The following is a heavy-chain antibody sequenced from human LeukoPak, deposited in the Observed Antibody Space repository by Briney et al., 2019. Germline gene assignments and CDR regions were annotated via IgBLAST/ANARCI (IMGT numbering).Heavy chain of an antibody. CDR2: INQSGST. CDR1: GGSFSGYY. CDR3: ARHGGYGSGSYYNVWYFDY. D-gene: IGHD3-10*01. J-gene: IGHJ4*02. V-gene: IGHV4-34*01. Sequence: SETLSLTCAVYGGSFSGYYWSWIRQPPGKGPEWIGEINQSGSTSHNPSLSLKSRVTISVDTSKNQFSLNLSSVTAADTAVYYCARHGGYGSGSYYNVWYFDYWGQGTLVTVSS.